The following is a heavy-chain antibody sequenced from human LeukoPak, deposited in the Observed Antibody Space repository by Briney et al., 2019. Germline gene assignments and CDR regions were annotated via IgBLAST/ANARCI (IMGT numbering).Heavy chain of an antibody. J-gene: IGHJ5*02. CDR1: GYTFTSYG. Sequence: GASVKVSCKASGYTFTSYGISWVRQAPGQGLEWMGWISAYNGNTNYAQKLQGRVTMTTDTSTSTAYMELRSLRSDDTAVYFCARDRGYCSITSCYKFDPWGQGTLVTVSS. V-gene: IGHV1-18*01. D-gene: IGHD2-2*02. CDR2: ISAYNGNT. CDR3: ARDRGYCSITSCYKFDP.